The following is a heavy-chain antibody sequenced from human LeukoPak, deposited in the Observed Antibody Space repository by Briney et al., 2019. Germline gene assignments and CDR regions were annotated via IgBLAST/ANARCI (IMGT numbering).Heavy chain of an antibody. J-gene: IGHJ6*04. V-gene: IGHV3-74*01. CDR2: INTDGSST. CDR3: ARAGHSNDMDV. CDR1: GFTFSNYW. Sequence: GGSLRLSCAASGFTFSNYWMHWVRQAPGRGLVWVSDINTDGSSTAYADSVKGRFTISRDSAKNTLFLQMNSLRDDDTAVYYCARAGHSNDMDVWGEGTTVIVST.